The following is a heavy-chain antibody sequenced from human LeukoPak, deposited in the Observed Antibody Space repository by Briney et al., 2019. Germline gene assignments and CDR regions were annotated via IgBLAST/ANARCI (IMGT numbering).Heavy chain of an antibody. CDR2: ISGSGGST. CDR3: AKERDYYGSGSYY. CDR1: GFTFSSYG. D-gene: IGHD3-10*01. Sequence: GGSLTLSCAASGFTFSSYGMSWVRQAPGKGLEWDSAISGSGGSTYYADSVRGRFTISRDNSKNTLYLQMNSLRAEDTAVYYCAKERDYYGSGSYYWGQGTLVTVSS. J-gene: IGHJ4*02. V-gene: IGHV3-23*01.